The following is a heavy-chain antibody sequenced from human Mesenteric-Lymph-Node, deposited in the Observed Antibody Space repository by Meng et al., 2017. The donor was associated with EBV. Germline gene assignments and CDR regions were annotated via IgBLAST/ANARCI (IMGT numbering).Heavy chain of an antibody. CDR3: ARSGGSSSWYVPPQY. J-gene: IGHJ4*02. CDR2: ISDHNANI. D-gene: IGHD6-13*01. CDR1: GYTFNSYG. V-gene: IGHV1-18*01. Sequence: QFQRLKSASEVRKPGASVKVSCKASGYTFNSYGIIWVRQAPGQGLEWLGWISDHNANIQIAQKIQGRATMTTDTSTSTAYMELRSLKSDDTAVYYCARSGGSSSWYVPPQYWGQGTLVTVSS.